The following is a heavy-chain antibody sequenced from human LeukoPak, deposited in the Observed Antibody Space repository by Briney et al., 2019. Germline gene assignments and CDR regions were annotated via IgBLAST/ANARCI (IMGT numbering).Heavy chain of an antibody. Sequence: GGSLRLSCAASGFTVSSNYMSWVRQAPGKGLEWVSVIYSGGSTYYADSVKGRFTISRDNSKNTLYLQMNSLRAEDTAVYYCARKGDYGDYGGLDYWGQGTLVTVFS. CDR2: IYSGGST. J-gene: IGHJ4*02. D-gene: IGHD4-17*01. CDR1: GFTVSSNY. V-gene: IGHV3-66*01. CDR3: ARKGDYGDYGGLDY.